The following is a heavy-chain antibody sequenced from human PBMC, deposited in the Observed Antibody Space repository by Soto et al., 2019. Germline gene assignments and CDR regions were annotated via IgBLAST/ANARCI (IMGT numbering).Heavy chain of an antibody. J-gene: IGHJ5*02. CDR3: ARLIGNSRFGA. Sequence: PLQALSLTSAHPVDSPSINDATWDWIKQSPSRGLEWLGMTYYRSRWQSDYAISVRSRISIIPVLSNAQVSLEMISVTPADKAVYNCARLIGNSRFGAWGQGSLVSVPS. D-gene: IGHD3-16*01. CDR1: VDSPSINDAT. V-gene: IGHV6-1*01. CDR2: TYYRSRWQS.